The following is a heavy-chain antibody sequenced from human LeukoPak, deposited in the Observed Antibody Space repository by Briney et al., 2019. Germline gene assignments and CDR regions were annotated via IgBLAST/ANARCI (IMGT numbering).Heavy chain of an antibody. Sequence: GASVKVSCKASGGTFSSYAISWVRQAPGQGLEWMGWINPNSGGTNYAQKFQGRVTMTRDTSISTAYMELSRLRSDDTAVYYCARDRGSITMVRGVIHKRRPRGNWFDPWGQGTLVTVSS. J-gene: IGHJ5*02. D-gene: IGHD3-10*01. CDR1: GGTFSSYA. CDR3: ARDRGSITMVRGVIHKRRPRGNWFDP. CDR2: INPNSGGT. V-gene: IGHV1-2*02.